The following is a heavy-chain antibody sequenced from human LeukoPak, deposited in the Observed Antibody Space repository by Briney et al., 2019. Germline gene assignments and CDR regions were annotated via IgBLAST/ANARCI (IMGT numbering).Heavy chain of an antibody. J-gene: IGHJ6*04. D-gene: IGHD3-10*02. CDR3: AELGITMIGGV. Sequence: GGSLRLSCGVSGFTLSRYSMNWVRQAPGKGLEWVSSISSSSSYIYYAASVKGRFTIFRDNAKNSLYLQMNSLRAEDTAVYYCAELGITMIGGVWGKGTAVTISS. CDR1: GFTLSRYS. V-gene: IGHV3-21*01. CDR2: ISSSSSYI.